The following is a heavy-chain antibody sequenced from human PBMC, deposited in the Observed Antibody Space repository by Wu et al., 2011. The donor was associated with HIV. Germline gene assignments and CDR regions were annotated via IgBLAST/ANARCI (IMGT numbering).Heavy chain of an antibody. CDR1: GYTFTDYY. J-gene: IGHJ6*02. CDR3: ARRRSTFSGSYSPSYFYYHMDV. CDR2: VDPEDGET. Sequence: EVQLVQSGAEVKKPGATVKISCKVSGYTFTDYYIHWVQQAPGKGLEWMGLVDPEDGETIYTEKFQGRVTITADTSTDTAYMELSSLRSEDTALYYCARRRSTFSGSYSPSYFYYHMDVWAKGPRSPSP. V-gene: IGHV1-69-2*01. D-gene: IGHD3-10*01.